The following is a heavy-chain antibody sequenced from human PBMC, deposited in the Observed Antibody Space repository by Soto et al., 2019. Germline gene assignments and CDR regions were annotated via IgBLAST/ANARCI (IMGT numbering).Heavy chain of an antibody. CDR2: ISACNGNT. CDR3: ARDGGLLWFGELSHWFDP. D-gene: IGHD3-10*01. J-gene: IGHJ5*02. CDR1: GYTFTSYG. Sequence: ASVKVSCKASGYTFTSYGISWVRQAPGQGLEWMGWISACNGNTNYAQKLQGRVTMTTDTSTSTAYMELRSLRSDDTAVYYCARDGGLLWFGELSHWFDPWGQGTLVTVSS. V-gene: IGHV1-18*01.